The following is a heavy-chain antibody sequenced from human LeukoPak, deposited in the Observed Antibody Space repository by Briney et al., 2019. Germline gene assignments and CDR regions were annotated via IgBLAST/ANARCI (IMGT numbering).Heavy chain of an antibody. CDR3: ARLSAMLRGPEDIFYFEF. V-gene: IGHV3-53*01. CDR2: IYSGGST. J-gene: IGHJ4*02. Sequence: GGSLRLSCAASGFTVSSNYMSWVRRAPGKGLEWVSVIYSGGSTYYADSVKGRFTISRDNSKNTLYLQMNSLRAEDTAVYYCARLSAMLRGPEDIFYFEFWGLGTLVTVSA. CDR1: GFTVSSNY. D-gene: IGHD2-21*01.